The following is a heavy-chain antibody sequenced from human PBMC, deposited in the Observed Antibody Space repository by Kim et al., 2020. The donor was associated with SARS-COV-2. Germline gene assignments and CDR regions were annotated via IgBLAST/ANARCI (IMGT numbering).Heavy chain of an antibody. CDR1: GGTFSSYA. CDR3: AITNEVIAVAELDP. V-gene: IGHV1-69*13. Sequence: SVKVSCKASGGTFSSYAISWVRQAPGQGLEWMGGIIPIFGTANYAQKFQGRVTITADESTSTAYMELSSLRSEDTAVYYCAITNEVIAVAELDPWGQGTLVTVSS. D-gene: IGHD6-19*01. J-gene: IGHJ5*02. CDR2: IIPIFGTA.